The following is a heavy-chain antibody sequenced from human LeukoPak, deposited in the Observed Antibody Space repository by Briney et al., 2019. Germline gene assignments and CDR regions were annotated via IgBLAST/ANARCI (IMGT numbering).Heavy chain of an antibody. D-gene: IGHD3-10*01. CDR2: ISYSGSA. Sequence: PSETLSLTCTVSGGSISRYYWSWIRQPPGKGLEWIGYISYSGSANYNPSLKSRVTISVDTSKNQFSLKLSSVTAADTAVYYSARYCYDSGPFDYWGQGTLVTVSS. CDR1: GGSISRYY. CDR3: ARYCYDSGPFDY. V-gene: IGHV4-59*01. J-gene: IGHJ4*02.